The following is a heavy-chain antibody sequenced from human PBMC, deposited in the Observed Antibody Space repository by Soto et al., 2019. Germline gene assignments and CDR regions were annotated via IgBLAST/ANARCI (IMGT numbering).Heavy chain of an antibody. V-gene: IGHV4-61*01. CDR2: IYYSGST. CDR3: ARVYYDISGSRSYYFDY. D-gene: IGHD3-22*01. J-gene: IGHJ4*02. CDR1: GASVSSVSYY. Sequence: KSSETLSLTCTVSGASVSSVSYYWSWVRQPPGKGLEWIGCIYYSGSTNYNPSLMSRVTISVDTSKNQFSLKLSSVTVADTAVYYCARVYYDISGSRSYYFDYWGQGTLVTVSS.